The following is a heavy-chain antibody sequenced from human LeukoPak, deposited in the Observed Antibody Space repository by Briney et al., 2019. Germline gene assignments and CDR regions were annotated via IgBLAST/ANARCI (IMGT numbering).Heavy chain of an antibody. CDR1: GYTFTGYY. CDR3: ARGGDYYDSSGYNK. CDR2: INPNSGGT. D-gene: IGHD3-22*01. Sequence: ASVKVSCKASGYTFTGYYMHWVRQAPGQGLEWMGRINPNSGGTNYAQKFQGRVTMTRETSISTAYMELSRLRSDDTAVYYCARGGDYYDSSGYNKWGQGTLVTVSS. V-gene: IGHV1-2*06. J-gene: IGHJ4*02.